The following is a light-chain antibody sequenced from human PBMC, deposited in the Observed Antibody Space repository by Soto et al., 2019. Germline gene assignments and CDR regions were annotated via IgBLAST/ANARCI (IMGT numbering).Light chain of an antibody. CDR2: WAS. Sequence: DIVMTQSPDSLAVSLGERATFNCKSSQSVLYSSNNKNYLAWYQQKPGQPPILLIYWASTRESGVPDRFSGSGSGTDFTLTISSLQAEDVAVYYCQQYYSTPVTFGQGTKLEIK. V-gene: IGKV4-1*01. J-gene: IGKJ2*01. CDR1: QSVLYSSNNKNY. CDR3: QQYYSTPVT.